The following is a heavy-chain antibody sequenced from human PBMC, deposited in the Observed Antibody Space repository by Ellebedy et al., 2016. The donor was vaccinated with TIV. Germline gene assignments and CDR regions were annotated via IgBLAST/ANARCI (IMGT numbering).Heavy chain of an antibody. V-gene: IGHV1-46*01. CDR2: INPSGGST. J-gene: IGHJ4*02. CDR1: GYTFTSYY. D-gene: IGHD3-16*01. Sequence: ASVKVSCXASGYTFTSYYMHWVRQAPGQGLEWMGIINPSGGSTSYAQKLQGRVTMTTDTSTSTAYMELRSLRSDDTAVYYCARDLGVVDYWGQGTLVTVSS. CDR3: ARDLGVVDY.